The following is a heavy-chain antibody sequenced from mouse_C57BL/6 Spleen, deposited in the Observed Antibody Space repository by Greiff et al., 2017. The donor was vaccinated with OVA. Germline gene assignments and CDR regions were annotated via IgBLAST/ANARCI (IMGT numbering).Heavy chain of an antibody. CDR2: INPGSGGT. D-gene: IGHD2-3*01. Sequence: QVQLQQSGAELVRPGTSVKVSCKASGYAFTNYLIEWVKQRPGQGLEWIGVINPGSGGTNYNEKFKGKATLTADKSSSTAYMQLSSLTSEDSAVYFCARWGNDPYFDYWGQGTTLTVSS. CDR1: GYAFTNYL. J-gene: IGHJ2*01. V-gene: IGHV1-54*01. CDR3: ARWGNDPYFDY.